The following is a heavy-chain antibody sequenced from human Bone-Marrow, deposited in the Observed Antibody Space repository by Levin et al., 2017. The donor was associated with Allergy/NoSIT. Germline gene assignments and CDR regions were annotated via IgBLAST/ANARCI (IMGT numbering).Heavy chain of an antibody. CDR2: INTYNGNT. D-gene: IGHD3-10*01. Sequence: GESLKISCKASGYTFTSYSISWVRQAPGQGLEWVGWINTYNGNTNYAQKFQGRVTLTTDTSTSTAYMELTSLISDDTAVYYCARAGVWFDPWGQGTLVTVSS. CDR1: GYTFTSYS. CDR3: ARAGVWFDP. V-gene: IGHV1-18*01. J-gene: IGHJ5*02.